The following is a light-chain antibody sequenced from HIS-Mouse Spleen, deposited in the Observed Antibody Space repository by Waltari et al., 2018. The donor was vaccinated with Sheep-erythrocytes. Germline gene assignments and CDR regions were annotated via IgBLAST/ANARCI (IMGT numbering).Light chain of an antibody. Sequence: AIQLTQSPSSLSASVGDRVTITCRARQGINSALAWYQQKPGKAPKLRIYDASSLERGVPSRFSGSGSGTDFTLTITSLQPEDFATYYCQQYYSTLLTFGGGTKVEIK. CDR1: QGINSA. CDR3: QQYYSTLLT. J-gene: IGKJ4*01. CDR2: DAS. V-gene: IGKV1-13*02.